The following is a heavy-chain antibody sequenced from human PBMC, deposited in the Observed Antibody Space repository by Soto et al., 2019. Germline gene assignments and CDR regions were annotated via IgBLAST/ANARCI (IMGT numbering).Heavy chain of an antibody. CDR1: GYTFTSYY. CDR2: INPSGGST. D-gene: IGHD3-9*01. J-gene: IGHJ6*02. Sequence: ASVKVSCKASGYTFTSYYMHWVRQAPGQGLEWMGIINPSGGSTSYAQKFQGRVTMTRDTSTSTVYMELSSLRSEDTAVYYCAIFHWWPRHSYGMVFWCPGIMVTVFS. V-gene: IGHV1-46*01. CDR3: AIFHWWPRHSYGMVF.